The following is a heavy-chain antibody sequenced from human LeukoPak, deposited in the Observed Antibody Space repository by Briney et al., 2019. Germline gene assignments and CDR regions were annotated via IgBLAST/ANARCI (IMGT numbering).Heavy chain of an antibody. D-gene: IGHD2-2*01. Sequence: GRSLRLSCAASGFTFSSYGMHWVRQALGKGLEWVAVIWYDGSNKYYADSVKGRFTISRDNAKNTLYLQMNSLRAEDTALYYCAKDSYAQYWYFDLWGRGTLVTVSS. CDR1: GFTFSSYG. V-gene: IGHV3-33*03. J-gene: IGHJ2*01. CDR3: AKDSYAQYWYFDL. CDR2: IWYDGSNK.